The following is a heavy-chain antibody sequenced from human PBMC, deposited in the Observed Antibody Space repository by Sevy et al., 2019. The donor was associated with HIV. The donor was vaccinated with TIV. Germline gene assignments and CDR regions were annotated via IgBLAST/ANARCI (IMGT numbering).Heavy chain of an antibody. Sequence: GGSLRLSCKGSGYSFTKYWIGWVRQMPGKGLEWMGIIYPGDSDTRYRPSFQGQVTISADKSISTAYLQWSSLKASDTAMYYCTSLGGNDTSGYHFFDHWGQGTLVTVSS. D-gene: IGHD3-22*01. CDR2: IYPGDSDT. CDR3: TSLGGNDTSGYHFFDH. CDR1: GYSFTKYW. J-gene: IGHJ4*02. V-gene: IGHV5-51*01.